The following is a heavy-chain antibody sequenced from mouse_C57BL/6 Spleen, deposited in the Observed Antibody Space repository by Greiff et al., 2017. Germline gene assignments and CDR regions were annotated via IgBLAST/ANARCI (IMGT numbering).Heavy chain of an antibody. CDR3: ARHGGIQNYFDY. CDR1: GYTFTSYG. V-gene: IGHV1-81*01. CDR2: IYPRSGNT. J-gene: IGHJ2*01. Sequence: QVQLQQSGAELARPGASVKLSCKASGYTFTSYGISWVKQRTGQGLEWIGEIYPRSGNTYYNEKFKGKATLTADKSSSTGYMELRSLTSEESAVYFWARHGGIQNYFDYWGQGTTLTVSS.